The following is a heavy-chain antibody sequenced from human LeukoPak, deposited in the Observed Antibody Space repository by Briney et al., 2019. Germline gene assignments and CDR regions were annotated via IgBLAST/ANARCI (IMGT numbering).Heavy chain of an antibody. J-gene: IGHJ6*03. CDR1: DDSISDYY. V-gene: IGHV4-59*01. CDR3: ARVNWNDYGNYNYYYMDV. Sequence: SETLSLTCTVSDDSISDYYRGWIRQPPGKGLEWIGYIYYSGSTNYNPSLKSRVTISVDTSKNQFSLKMSSVTAADTAVFYCARVNWNDYGNYNYYYMDVWGKGTTVTVSS. CDR2: IYYSGST. D-gene: IGHD1-20*01.